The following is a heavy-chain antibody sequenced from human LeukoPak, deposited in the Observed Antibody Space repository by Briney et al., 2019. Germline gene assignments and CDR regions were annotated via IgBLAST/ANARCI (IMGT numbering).Heavy chain of an antibody. CDR2: IDDDSRPI. J-gene: IGHJ5*02. Sequence: GGSLRLSCAASGFTFSRYSLNWVRQAPGKGLEWLSYIDDDSRPIYYADSVKGRFTVSRDNSKNTLYLQMNSLRAEDTAVYYCVKVAWNNCLDPWGQGTLVTVSS. D-gene: IGHD1-1*01. CDR1: GFTFSRYS. V-gene: IGHV3-48*01. CDR3: VKVAWNNCLDP.